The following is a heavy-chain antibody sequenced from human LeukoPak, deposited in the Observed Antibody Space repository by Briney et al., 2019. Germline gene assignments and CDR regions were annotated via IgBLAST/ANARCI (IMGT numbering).Heavy chain of an antibody. V-gene: IGHV1-18*01. CDR2: ISAYNGNT. CDR3: AAAPGYYDFWSGYSVWNWFDP. CDR1: GYTFTSYG. J-gene: IGHJ5*02. Sequence: AASVKVSCKASGYTFTSYGISWVRQAPGQGLEWMGWISAYNGNTNYAQKLQGRVTMTTDRSTSTAYMELRSLRSDDTAVYYCAAAPGYYDFWSGYSVWNWFDPWGQGTLVTVSS. D-gene: IGHD3-3*01.